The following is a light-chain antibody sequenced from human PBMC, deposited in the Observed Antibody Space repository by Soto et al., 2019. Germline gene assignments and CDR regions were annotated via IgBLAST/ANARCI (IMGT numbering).Light chain of an antibody. J-gene: IGKJ4*01. V-gene: IGKV1-33*01. CDR1: QDITKY. CDR3: QQYDDLPST. Sequence: DLQMTQSPSSLSASVGDRVTITCQASQDITKYLNWYQQKSGKPPKLLIYDASNLETGVPPRFSGAGSGTEFALTISSLQPEDFATYYCQQYDDLPSTFGGGTKVEV. CDR2: DAS.